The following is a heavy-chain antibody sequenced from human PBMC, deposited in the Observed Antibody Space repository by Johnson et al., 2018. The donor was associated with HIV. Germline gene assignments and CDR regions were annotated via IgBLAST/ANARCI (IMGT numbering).Heavy chain of an antibody. Sequence: VQLVESGGGVVRPGGSLRLSCAASGFTFDDYAMSWVRQAPGKGLEWVSAIGTAGDTYYPGSVKGRFTISRENAKNSLYLQMKSLRAGDTAVYYCARVWRSGWVDSDAGDIWGQGTMGTVSS. J-gene: IGHJ3*02. CDR2: IGTAGDT. CDR3: ARVWRSGWVDSDAGDI. CDR1: GFTFDDYA. D-gene: IGHD6-19*01. V-gene: IGHV3-13*01.